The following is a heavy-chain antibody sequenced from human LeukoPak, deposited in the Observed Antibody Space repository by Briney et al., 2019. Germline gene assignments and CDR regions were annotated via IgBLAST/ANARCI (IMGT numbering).Heavy chain of an antibody. Sequence: SETLSLTCTVSGDSISGYYWSWIRQPPGKGLEWIAFIHSSGTTNYNPSLKSRVSISVDTSNNQFSLNVNSVTAADTAVFYCARGDRSAWYLPYDYWGQGTLVTVSS. CDR3: ARGDRSAWYLPYDY. V-gene: IGHV4-59*01. D-gene: IGHD6-19*01. CDR2: IHSSGTT. J-gene: IGHJ4*02. CDR1: GDSISGYY.